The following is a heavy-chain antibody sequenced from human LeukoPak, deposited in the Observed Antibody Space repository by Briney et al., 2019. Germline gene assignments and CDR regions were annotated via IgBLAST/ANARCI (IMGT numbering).Heavy chain of an antibody. CDR1: GYTFTGYY. V-gene: IGHV1-2*02. D-gene: IGHD5-24*01. Sequence: ASVKVSCKASGYTFTGYYMHWVRQAPGQGLEWMGWINPNSGGTNYAQKFQGRVTMTRDTSISTAYMELSRLRSDDTAVYYCARGFPLMAHYYYYYMDVWGEGTTVTVSS. CDR3: ARGFPLMAHYYYYYMDV. CDR2: INPNSGGT. J-gene: IGHJ6*03.